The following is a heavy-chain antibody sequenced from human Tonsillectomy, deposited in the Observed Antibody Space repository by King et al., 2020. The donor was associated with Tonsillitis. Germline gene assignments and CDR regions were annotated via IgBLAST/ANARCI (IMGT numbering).Heavy chain of an antibody. J-gene: IGHJ6*02. CDR3: ARDLVYNWNYSPPVLLHPGMDV. V-gene: IGHV3-20*01. D-gene: IGHD1-7*01. Sequence: VQLVESGGGVVRPGGSLRLSCAASGFTFDDYGMSWVRQAPGKGLEWVSGINWNGGSTGYADSVKGRFTISRDNAKNSLYLQMNSLRAEDTAVYHCARDLVYNWNYSPPVLLHPGMDVWGQGTTVTVSS. CDR1: GFTFDDYG. CDR2: INWNGGST.